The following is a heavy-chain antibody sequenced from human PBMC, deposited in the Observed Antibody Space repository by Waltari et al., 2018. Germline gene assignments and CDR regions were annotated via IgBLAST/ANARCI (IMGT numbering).Heavy chain of an antibody. V-gene: IGHV3-7*03. Sequence: EVQLVESGGGLVQPGGSLRLSCAASGFTFTRYWMSWVRQAPGKGLELVAKINQGGSDKNYVDSVKGRFTISRDNAKNSLYLQRNSLRAEDTAVYYCARTGDDYWGQGTLVTVSS. CDR2: INQGGSDK. J-gene: IGHJ4*02. CDR3: ARTGDDY. CDR1: GFTFTRYW. D-gene: IGHD1-1*01.